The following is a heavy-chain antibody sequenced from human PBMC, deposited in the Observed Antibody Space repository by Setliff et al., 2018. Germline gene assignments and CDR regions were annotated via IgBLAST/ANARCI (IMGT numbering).Heavy chain of an antibody. CDR2: INTNTGNP. Sequence: ASVKVSCKASGYTFTTYAIGWMRQAPGQGPEWMGWINTNTGNPSYAQGFTGRFVFSLDTSVSMAYLQISSLKGEDTGVYYCARASRYGTIKYRGDYYMDVWGKGTTVTVSS. D-gene: IGHD5-12*01. CDR1: GYTFTTYA. CDR3: ARASRYGTIKYRGDYYMDV. J-gene: IGHJ6*03. V-gene: IGHV7-4-1*04.